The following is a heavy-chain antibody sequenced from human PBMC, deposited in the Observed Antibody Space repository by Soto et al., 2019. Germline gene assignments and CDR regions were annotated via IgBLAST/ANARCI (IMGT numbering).Heavy chain of an antibody. J-gene: IGHJ4*02. D-gene: IGHD5-12*01. CDR3: PRDGPTRGNPGYDFH. CDR2: IDPGDSYT. Sequence: GESLKISCKGSGYNFTSYWISWVRQMPGKGLEWMGRIDPGDSYTNYSPSLQGHVSLSVDKSITTAYLQWSSLKASDTAMYFCPRDGPTRGNPGYDFHWGQGTLVTVSS. V-gene: IGHV5-10-1*01. CDR1: GYNFTSYW.